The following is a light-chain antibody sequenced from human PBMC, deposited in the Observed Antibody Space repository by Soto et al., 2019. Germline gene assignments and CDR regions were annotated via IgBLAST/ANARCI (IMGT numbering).Light chain of an antibody. J-gene: IGLJ1*01. CDR1: SSDVGGYNF. CDR2: DVT. CDR3: SSYTSISTYV. V-gene: IGLV2-14*01. Sequence: QSVLTQPASVSGSPGQSITISCTGTSSDVGGYNFVSWYQQHPDKAPKLMIYDVTNRPSGVSNRFSGSKSGNTAFLTISGLQAEDEADYYCSSYTSISTYVFGTGTKLTVL.